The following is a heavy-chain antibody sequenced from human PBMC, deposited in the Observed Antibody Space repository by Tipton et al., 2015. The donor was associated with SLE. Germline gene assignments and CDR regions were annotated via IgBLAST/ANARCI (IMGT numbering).Heavy chain of an antibody. CDR1: GGSISSSSYY. CDR3: ARGTQLWLPFDH. D-gene: IGHD5-18*01. Sequence: TLSLTCTVSGGSISSSSYYWGWIRQPPGKGLEWIGSIYYSGSTYYNPSLKSRVTISVDTSKNQFSLKLSSVTAADTAVYYCARGTQLWLPFDHWGQGTLVTVSS. V-gene: IGHV4-39*07. J-gene: IGHJ4*02. CDR2: IYYSGST.